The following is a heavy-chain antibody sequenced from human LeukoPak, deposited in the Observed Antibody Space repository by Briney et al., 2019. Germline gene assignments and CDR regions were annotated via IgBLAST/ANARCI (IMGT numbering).Heavy chain of an antibody. V-gene: IGHV3-9*01. D-gene: IGHD5-24*01. Sequence: GGSLRLSCVASGFTFDDHAMHWVRQAPGKGLEWVSGITWNGGSIVYADSVKGRFTISRGNAKNSLYLQMNSLRAEDTALYYCVKDIWGDGYRNFDYWGQGTLVTVSS. J-gene: IGHJ4*02. CDR1: GFTFDDHA. CDR3: VKDIWGDGYRNFDY. CDR2: ITWNGGSI.